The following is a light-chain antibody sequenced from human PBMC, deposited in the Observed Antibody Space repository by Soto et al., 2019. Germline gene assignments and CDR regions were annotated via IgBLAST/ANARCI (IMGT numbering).Light chain of an antibody. V-gene: IGKV1-5*03. CDR3: QHYNSYSEA. CDR2: KAS. CDR1: QSISTW. Sequence: DIQMTQSPSTLSASVGDRVTITCRTSQSISTWLAWYQQKPGKAPKLLIYKASSLESGVPSRFSGSGAGTEFTLTISSLQPDDVETYYCQHYNSYSEAFGQGTKVDI. J-gene: IGKJ1*01.